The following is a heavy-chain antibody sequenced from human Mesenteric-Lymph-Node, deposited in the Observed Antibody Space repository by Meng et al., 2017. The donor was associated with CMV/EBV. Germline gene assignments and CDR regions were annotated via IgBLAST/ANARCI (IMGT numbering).Heavy chain of an antibody. CDR1: GGSISSSSYY. CDR2: IYYSGST. CDR3: ARPHYYGSGSSPWFDP. V-gene: IGHV4-39*01. J-gene: IGHJ5*02. Sequence: QLQLQESGPGLVKPSETPSLTCPVSGGSISSSSYYWGWIRQPPGKGLEWIGSIYYSGSTYYNPSLKSRVTISVDTSKNQFSLKLSSVTAADTAVYYCARPHYYGSGSSPWFDPWGQGTLVTVSS. D-gene: IGHD3-10*01.